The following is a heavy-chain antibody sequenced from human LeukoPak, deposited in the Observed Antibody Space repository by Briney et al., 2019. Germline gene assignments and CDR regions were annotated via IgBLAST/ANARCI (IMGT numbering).Heavy chain of an antibody. CDR1: GGSISSSSYC. Sequence: SETLSLTCTVSGGSISSSSYCWGWIRQPPGKGLEWIGSIYYSGSTYYNPSLKSRVTISVDTSKNQFSLRLSSVTAADTAVYYCARDGKNWERYYCGQGTLVTVSS. CDR3: ARDGKNWERYY. D-gene: IGHD1-26*01. J-gene: IGHJ4*02. CDR2: IYYSGST. V-gene: IGHV4-39*02.